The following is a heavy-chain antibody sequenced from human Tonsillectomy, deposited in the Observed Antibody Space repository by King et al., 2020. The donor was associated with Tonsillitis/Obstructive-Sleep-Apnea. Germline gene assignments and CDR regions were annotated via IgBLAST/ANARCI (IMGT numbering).Heavy chain of an antibody. CDR3: ARLEGGWYYFDY. CDR1: GGSISSSSYY. D-gene: IGHD6-19*01. J-gene: IGHJ4*02. Sequence: QLQESGPGLVKPSETLSLTCTVSGGSISSSSYYWGWIRQPPGKGLEWIGSIYYSGSTYYNPSLKSRVTISVDTSKNQFSLKLSSVTAAYTAVYYCARLEGGWYYFDYWGQGTLVTVSS. V-gene: IGHV4-39*01. CDR2: IYYSGST.